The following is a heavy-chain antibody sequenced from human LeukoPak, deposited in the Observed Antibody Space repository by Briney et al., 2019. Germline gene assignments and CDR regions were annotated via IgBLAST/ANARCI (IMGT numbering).Heavy chain of an antibody. J-gene: IGHJ6*03. D-gene: IGHD4-17*01. CDR2: INPNSGGT. V-gene: IGHV1-2*02. Sequence: ASVKVSCKASGYTFTGYYMHWVRQAPGQGLEWMVWINPNSGGTNYAQKFRGRATMTRDTSISTAYMALSRLRSADTAVYSCARVGSAVTTESYYYMDVWDKGTTVTVSS. CDR3: ARVGSAVTTESYYYMDV. CDR1: GYTFTGYY.